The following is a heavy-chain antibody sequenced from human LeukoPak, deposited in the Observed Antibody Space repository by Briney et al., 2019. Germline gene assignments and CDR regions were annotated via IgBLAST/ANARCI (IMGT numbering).Heavy chain of an antibody. CDR1: GGSISSYY. CDR2: IYYSGST. V-gene: IGHV4-59*12. J-gene: IGHJ5*02. CDR3: ARVNYDYVWGTYPKGFDP. D-gene: IGHD3-16*02. Sequence: SETLSLTCAVSGGSISSYYWSWIRQPPGKGLEWIGYIYYSGSTNYNPSLKSRVTISVDTSKNQFSLKLSSVTAADTAIYYCARVNYDYVWGTYPKGFDPWGQGTLVTVSS.